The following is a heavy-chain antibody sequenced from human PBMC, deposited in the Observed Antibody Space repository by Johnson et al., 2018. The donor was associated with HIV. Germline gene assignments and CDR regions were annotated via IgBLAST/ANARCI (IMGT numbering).Heavy chain of an antibody. D-gene: IGHD4-23*01. V-gene: IGHV3-53*01. J-gene: IGHJ3*02. CDR2: IYSGGST. Sequence: EVQLVESGGGLVQPGGSLRVSCAASGFTVSSNYMSWVRQAPGKGLEWVSVIYSGGSTYYADSVKGRFTISRDNSKNTLYLQMNSLRAEDTAVYYCARGLGYVFYSGNSNALDIWGQGTMVTVSS. CDR3: ARGLGYVFYSGNSNALDI. CDR1: GFTVSSNY.